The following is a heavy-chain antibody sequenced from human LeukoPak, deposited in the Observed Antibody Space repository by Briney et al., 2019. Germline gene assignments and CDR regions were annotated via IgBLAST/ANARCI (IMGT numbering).Heavy chain of an antibody. CDR2: VNPNSGNT. V-gene: IGHV1-8*01. Sequence: ASVKVSCKASGYTFTSYDINWVRQATGQGLEWMGWVNPNSGNTGYAQKFQGRVTMTRNTSISTAYMELSSLRSEDTAVYYCARGRLIYYGMDVWGQGTTVTVSS. CDR3: ARGRLIYYGMDV. J-gene: IGHJ6*02. D-gene: IGHD2-21*01. CDR1: GYTFTSYD.